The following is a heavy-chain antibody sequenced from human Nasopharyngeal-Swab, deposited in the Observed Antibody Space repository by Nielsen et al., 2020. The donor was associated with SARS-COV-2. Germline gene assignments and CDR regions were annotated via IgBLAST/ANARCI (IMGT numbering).Heavy chain of an antibody. D-gene: IGHD2-15*01. CDR1: GFRDYS. V-gene: IGHV3-21*01. CDR3: ARGYCSSGSCYAKHYGMDV. J-gene: IGHJ6*02. CDR2: ISSSSSDI. Sequence: GEALKISCVDSGFRDYSMNWVRQAQGKGLEGVSSISSSSSDIYYADSVKGRFTISRDSAKNSLYLQMNNLRAEDTAVYYCARGYCSSGSCYAKHYGMDVWGQGTTVTVSS.